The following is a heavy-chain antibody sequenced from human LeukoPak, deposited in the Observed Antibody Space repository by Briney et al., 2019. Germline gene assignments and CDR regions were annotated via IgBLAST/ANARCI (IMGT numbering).Heavy chain of an antibody. CDR2: IWYDGSNK. CDR3: VRVAVAGNLNNWFDP. Sequence: QTGRSLRLSCAASGFTFSNCGMHWVRQAPGKGLEWVAVIWYDGSNKYYADSVKGRFTISRDNSKNTLYLQMNSLRAEDTAVYYCVRVAVAGNLNNWFDPWGQGTLVTVSS. D-gene: IGHD6-19*01. CDR1: GFTFSNCG. V-gene: IGHV3-33*01. J-gene: IGHJ5*02.